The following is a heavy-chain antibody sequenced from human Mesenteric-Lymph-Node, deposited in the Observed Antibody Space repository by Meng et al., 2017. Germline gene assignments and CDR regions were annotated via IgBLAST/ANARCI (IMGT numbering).Heavy chain of an antibody. CDR1: GYTFTSYD. CDR2: MNPNSGNT. J-gene: IGHJ5*02. Sequence: ASVLISCKASGYTFTSYDINWVRQATGQGLEWMGWMNPNSGNTGYAQKFQGRVTMTRNTSISTAYMELSSLRSEDTAVYYCARGRWLVRNWFDPWGQGTLVTVSS. D-gene: IGHD6-19*01. CDR3: ARGRWLVRNWFDP. V-gene: IGHV1-8*01.